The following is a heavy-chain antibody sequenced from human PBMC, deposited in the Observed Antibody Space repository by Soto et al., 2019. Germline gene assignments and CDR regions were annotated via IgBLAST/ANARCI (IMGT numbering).Heavy chain of an antibody. Sequence: PXETLSLTCAVSGDSIRSGYYWGWIRQPPGKGLEWVANIHPSGTAYYNPSLKSRLTISIDTSRNHFSLRLTSVTAADTAVYYCARVNDFDYWGRGALVTVSS. J-gene: IGHJ4*02. CDR3: ARVNDFDY. CDR2: IHPSGTA. CDR1: GDSIRSGYY. V-gene: IGHV4-38-2*01.